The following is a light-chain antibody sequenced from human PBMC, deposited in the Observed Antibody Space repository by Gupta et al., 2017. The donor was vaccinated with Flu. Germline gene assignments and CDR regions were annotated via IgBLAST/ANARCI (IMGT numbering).Light chain of an antibody. CDR2: EVS. J-gene: IGKJ1*01. CDR1: QSFVYSDKNTY. Sequence: DVVMTQSPLSLPVTLGQRASITCRSSQSFVYSDKNTYLPWFQLKPGHSPRRLISEVSHRESGFLAKFSGGGSGNDFTLQISRVEAEDVGVYYGMKGTRWPWAFGKGNKGKLN. V-gene: IGKV2-30*01. CDR3: MKGTRWPWA.